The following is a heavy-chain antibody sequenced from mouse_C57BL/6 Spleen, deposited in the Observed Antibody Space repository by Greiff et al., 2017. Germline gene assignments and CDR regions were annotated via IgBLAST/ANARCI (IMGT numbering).Heavy chain of an antibody. CDR1: GYAFSSSW. D-gene: IGHD2-3*01. Sequence: QVQLQQSGPELVKPGASVKISCKASGYAFSSSWMNWVKQRPGKGLEWIGRIYPGDGDTNYNGKFKGKATLTADKSSSTAYMQLSSLTSEDSAVYFCARRIYDGYYDAMDYWGQGTSVTGSS. CDR3: ARRIYDGYYDAMDY. J-gene: IGHJ4*01. CDR2: IYPGDGDT. V-gene: IGHV1-82*01.